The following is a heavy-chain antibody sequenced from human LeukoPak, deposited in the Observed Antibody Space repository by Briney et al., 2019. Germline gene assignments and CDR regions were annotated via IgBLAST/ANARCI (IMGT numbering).Heavy chain of an antibody. CDR3: AREGTVARGLDY. Sequence: SETLSLTCTVSGGSISSYYWSWIRQPPGKGLEWIGYIYYSGSTNYNPSLKSRVSVSVDTSKNQFSLNLTSVTAADTAVYYCAREGTVARGLDYWGQGTLVTVSS. D-gene: IGHD4-17*01. V-gene: IGHV4-59*12. CDR1: GGSISSYY. CDR2: IYYSGST. J-gene: IGHJ4*02.